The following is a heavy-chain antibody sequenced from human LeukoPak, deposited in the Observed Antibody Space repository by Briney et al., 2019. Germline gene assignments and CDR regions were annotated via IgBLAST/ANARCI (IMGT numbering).Heavy chain of an antibody. J-gene: IGHJ3*02. V-gene: IGHV4-59*01. D-gene: IGHD2-2*02. CDR1: GGSISSYY. CDR3: ARVKGCSSTSCYIRGDNDAFDI. CDR2: IYYSGST. Sequence: SETLSLTCTVSGGSISSYYWSWIRQPPGKGLEWIGYIYYSGSTDYNPSLKSRVTISVDTSKNQFSLKLSSVTAADTAVYYCARVKGCSSTSCYIRGDNDAFDIWGQGTMVTVSS.